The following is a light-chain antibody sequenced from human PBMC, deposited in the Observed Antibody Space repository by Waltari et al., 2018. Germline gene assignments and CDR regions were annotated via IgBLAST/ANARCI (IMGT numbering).Light chain of an antibody. Sequence: SYVLTQPPSLSVAPGQPAPLTFGGNNIAGKTVPWYQQKPGQAPVLVVYDDYYRPSGIPERFSGSNSGNTAALTISWVEAGDEADYYCQVWDSSSDRPVFGGGTKVFVL. CDR3: QVWDSSSDRPV. V-gene: IGLV3-21*02. CDR1: NIAGKT. J-gene: IGLJ3*02. CDR2: DDY.